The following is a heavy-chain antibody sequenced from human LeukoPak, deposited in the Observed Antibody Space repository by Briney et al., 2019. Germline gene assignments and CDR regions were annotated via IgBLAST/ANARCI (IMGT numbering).Heavy chain of an antibody. CDR3: ASSMYYYDSSGYCEYFQH. CDR1: GGSISSYY. J-gene: IGHJ1*01. Sequence: PSETLSLTCTVSGGSISSYYWSWIRQPAGKGLGWIGRIYTSGSTNYNPSLKSRVTMSVDTSKNQFSLKLSSVTAADTAVYYCASSMYYYDSSGYCEYFQHWGQGTLVTVSS. V-gene: IGHV4-4*07. CDR2: IYTSGST. D-gene: IGHD3-22*01.